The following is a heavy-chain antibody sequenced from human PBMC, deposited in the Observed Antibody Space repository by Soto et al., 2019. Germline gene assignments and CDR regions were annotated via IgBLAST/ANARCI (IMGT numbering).Heavy chain of an antibody. J-gene: IGHJ4*02. CDR1: GFTFSGTD. CDR2: IYSGGST. D-gene: IGHD3-3*01. CDR3: ASRSGDFWSGYYTGFGEFDY. Sequence: GGSLRLSCAASGFTFSGTDMHWVRQAPGKGLEWVSVIYSGGSTYYADSVKGRFTISRHNSKNTLYLQMNSLRAEDTAVYYCASRSGDFWSGYYTGFGEFDYWGQGTLVTVSS. V-gene: IGHV3-53*04.